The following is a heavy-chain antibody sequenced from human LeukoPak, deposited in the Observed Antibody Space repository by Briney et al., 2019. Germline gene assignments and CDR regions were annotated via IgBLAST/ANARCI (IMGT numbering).Heavy chain of an antibody. J-gene: IGHJ4*02. V-gene: IGHV3-23*01. CDR3: AKEKALVVITYFDF. CDR2: IGGCGDST. D-gene: IGHD3-22*01. Sequence: GGSLRLSCAASGFTFSRYAVSWVRQSPGEGVEWVSSIGGCGDSTYYAVSVKGLFNISRDSYEITLYLQVKSLRAEDTAVYYCAKEKALVVITYFDFWGQGTLVTVSS. CDR1: GFTFSRYA.